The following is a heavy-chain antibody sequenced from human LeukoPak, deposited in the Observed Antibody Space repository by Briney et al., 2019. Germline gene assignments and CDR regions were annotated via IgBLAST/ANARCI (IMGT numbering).Heavy chain of an antibody. Sequence: GGSLRLSCAASGNYWMHWVRQVPGKGLVWVSHINSDGSWTSYADSVKGRFTISRDNAKNSLYLQMNSLRAEDTAVYYCAGGGGEYYYYYYGMDVWGQGTTVTVSS. V-gene: IGHV3-74*01. CDR2: INSDGSWT. CDR1: GNYW. D-gene: IGHD3-16*01. J-gene: IGHJ6*02. CDR3: AGGGGEYYYYYYGMDV.